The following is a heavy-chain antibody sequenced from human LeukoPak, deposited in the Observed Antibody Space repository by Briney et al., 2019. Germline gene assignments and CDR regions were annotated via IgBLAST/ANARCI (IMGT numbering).Heavy chain of an antibody. Sequence: GGSLRLSCAASGFTFSSYSMNWVRQAPGKGLEWVSSISSSSSYIYYADSVKGRFTISRDNAKNSLYLQMNSLRAEDTAVYYCARRIAAAGSLDYWGQGTLVTVSS. V-gene: IGHV3-21*01. D-gene: IGHD6-13*01. J-gene: IGHJ4*02. CDR3: ARRIAAAGSLDY. CDR2: ISSSSSYI. CDR1: GFTFSSYS.